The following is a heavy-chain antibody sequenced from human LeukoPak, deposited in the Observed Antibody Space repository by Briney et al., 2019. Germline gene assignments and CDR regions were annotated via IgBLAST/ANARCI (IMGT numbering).Heavy chain of an antibody. D-gene: IGHD2/OR15-2a*01. V-gene: IGHV4-59*01. CDR2: IYYSGST. Sequence: SETLSLTCTVSGGSISSYYWSWTRQPPGQALGWIGYIYYSGSTNYNPSLKSRVTISVDTSNNQFSLKLSSVTAADTAVYYCAGGISGDYVLWFDPWGQGTLVTVSS. CDR3: AGGISGDYVLWFDP. J-gene: IGHJ5*02. CDR1: GGSISSYY.